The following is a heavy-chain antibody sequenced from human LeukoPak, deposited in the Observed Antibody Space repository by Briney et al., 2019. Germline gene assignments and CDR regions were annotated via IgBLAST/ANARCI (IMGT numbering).Heavy chain of an antibody. CDR2: ISYDGSNK. V-gene: IGHV3-30*18. D-gene: IGHD4-17*01. CDR1: GFTFSSYG. CDR3: AKVITVTTWGHYYGMDV. J-gene: IGHJ6*02. Sequence: GGSLRLSCAASGFTFSSYGMHWVRQAPGKGLEWVAVISYDGSNKYYADSVKGRVTISRDNSKNTMYLQMNSLRAEDTAVYYCAKVITVTTWGHYYGMDVWGQGTTVTVSS.